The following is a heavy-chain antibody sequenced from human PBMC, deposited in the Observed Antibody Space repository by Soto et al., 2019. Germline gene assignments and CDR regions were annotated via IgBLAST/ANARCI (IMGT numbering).Heavy chain of an antibody. V-gene: IGHV2-5*02. Sequence: SGPTLVNPTQTLTLTCTFSGFSLSTSGVGVGWIRQPPGKALEWLALIYWDDDKRYSPSLKSRLTITKDTSKNQVVLTMTNMDPVDTAMYYCARTNYYDSSGPFDYWGQGTLVTVSS. CDR3: ARTNYYDSSGPFDY. CDR2: IYWDDDK. J-gene: IGHJ4*02. CDR1: GFSLSTSGVG. D-gene: IGHD3-22*01.